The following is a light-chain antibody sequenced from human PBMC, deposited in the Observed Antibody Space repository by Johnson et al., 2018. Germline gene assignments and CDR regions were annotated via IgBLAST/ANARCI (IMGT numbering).Light chain of an antibody. CDR3: GTWDSSLSAGNV. CDR1: SSNIGNNY. V-gene: IGLV1-51*02. CDR2: ENN. Sequence: QSVLTQPPSVSAAPGQKVTISCSGSSSNIGNNYVSWYQQLPGTAPKLLIYENNKRPSGIPDRSSGSKSGTSATLGITGLQTGDEADYYCGTWDSSLSAGNVVGTGIKVTVL. J-gene: IGLJ1*01.